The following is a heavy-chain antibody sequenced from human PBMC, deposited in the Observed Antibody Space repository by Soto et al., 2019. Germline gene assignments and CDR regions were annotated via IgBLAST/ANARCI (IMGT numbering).Heavy chain of an antibody. CDR1: GFTFDDYA. CDR2: ISWNSGDI. D-gene: IGHD2-21*01. V-gene: IGHV3-9*01. CDR3: AKDMCRRALLWKIEPYYFDY. J-gene: IGHJ4*02. Sequence: GVSLRLACAASGFTFDDYARHWVRQCPGKGREWVSGISWNSGDIGYADAVKGRWTISRDSAKNSLDLQMDSLRAEDTALYYCAKDMCRRALLWKIEPYYFDYWGQGKTVTVSS.